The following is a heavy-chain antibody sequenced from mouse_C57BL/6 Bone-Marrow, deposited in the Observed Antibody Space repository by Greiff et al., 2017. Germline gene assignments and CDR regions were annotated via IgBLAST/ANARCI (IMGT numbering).Heavy chain of an antibody. Sequence: VQLQQSGAELVRPGTSVKVSCKASGYAFTNYLIEWVKQRPGQGLEWIGVINPGSGGTNYNEQFKGKATLTADKSSSTAYLQLSRLTSEASAGYFCARSKNWDSWFAYWGQGTLVTVSA. D-gene: IGHD4-1*01. J-gene: IGHJ3*01. CDR1: GYAFTNYL. CDR2: INPGSGGT. CDR3: ARSKNWDSWFAY. V-gene: IGHV1-54*01.